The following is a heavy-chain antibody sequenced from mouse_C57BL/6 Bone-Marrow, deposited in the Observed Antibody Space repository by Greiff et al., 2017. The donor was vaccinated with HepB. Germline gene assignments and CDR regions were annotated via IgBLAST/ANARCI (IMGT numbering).Heavy chain of an antibody. D-gene: IGHD1-1*01. CDR3: ARDASYYD. Sequence: EVKLMESGGGLVKPGGSLKLSCAASGFTFSSYAMSWVRQTPEKRLEWVATISDGGSYTYYPDNVKGRFTISRDNAKNNLYLQMSHLKSEDTAMYYCARDASYYDWGQGTTLTVS. J-gene: IGHJ2*01. CDR1: GFTFSSYA. V-gene: IGHV5-4*01. CDR2: ISDGGSYT.